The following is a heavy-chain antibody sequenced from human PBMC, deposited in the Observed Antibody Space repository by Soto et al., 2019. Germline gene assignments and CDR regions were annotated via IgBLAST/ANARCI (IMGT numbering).Heavy chain of an antibody. CDR1: GYTFTSYG. D-gene: IGHD3-3*01. J-gene: IGHJ4*02. Sequence: ASVKVSCKASGYTFTSYGISWVRQAPGQGREWMGWISAYNGNTNYAQKLQDRVTMTTDTSTSTAYMELRSLRSDDTAVYYCARRGYDFWSGYFDYWGQGTLVTVSS. V-gene: IGHV1-18*04. CDR2: ISAYNGNT. CDR3: ARRGYDFWSGYFDY.